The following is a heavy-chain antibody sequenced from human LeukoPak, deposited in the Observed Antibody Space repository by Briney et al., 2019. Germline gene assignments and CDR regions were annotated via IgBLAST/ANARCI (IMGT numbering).Heavy chain of an antibody. CDR2: IYHSGST. V-gene: IGHV4-30-2*01. CDR3: ARGIYWGDWYFDL. J-gene: IGHJ2*01. Sequence: PSQTLSLTCTVSGGSISSGGYYWSWIRQPPGKGLEWIGYIYHSGSTYYNPSLKSRVTISVDRSKNQFSLKLSSVTAADTAVYYCARGIYWGDWYFDLWGRGTLVTVSS. CDR1: GGSISSGGYY. D-gene: IGHD5-12*01.